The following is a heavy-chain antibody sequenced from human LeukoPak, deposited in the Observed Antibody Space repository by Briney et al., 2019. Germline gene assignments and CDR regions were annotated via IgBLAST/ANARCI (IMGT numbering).Heavy chain of an antibody. V-gene: IGHV3-48*01. Sequence: PGGSLRLSCAASGFTFSSYSMNWVRQAPGKGLEWVSYISSSSSTIYYADSVKGRFTISRDNAKNSLYLQMNSLRAEDTAVYYCARDRKRITIFGVVFNAFDIWGQGTMVTVSS. J-gene: IGHJ3*02. CDR3: ARDRKRITIFGVVFNAFDI. CDR2: ISSSSSTI. CDR1: GFTFSSYS. D-gene: IGHD3-3*01.